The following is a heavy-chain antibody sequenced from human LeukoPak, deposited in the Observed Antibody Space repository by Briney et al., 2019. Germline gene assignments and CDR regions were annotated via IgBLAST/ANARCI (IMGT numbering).Heavy chain of an antibody. V-gene: IGHV3-30*02. CDR2: ILYDGTKK. Sequence: GGSLRLSCAASGFTFSTYGMHWVRQAPGQGLEWVAFILYDGTKKYYADSVKGRFTISRDNSRNTLSLQMNSLRAEDTAVYYCARGLYDSSGYAKYPTRYFDLWGRGTLVTVSS. CDR1: GFTFSTYG. J-gene: IGHJ2*01. CDR3: ARGLYDSSGYAKYPTRYFDL. D-gene: IGHD3-22*01.